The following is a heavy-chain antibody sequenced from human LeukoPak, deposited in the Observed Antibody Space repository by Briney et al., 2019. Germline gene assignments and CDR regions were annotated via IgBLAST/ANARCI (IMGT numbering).Heavy chain of an antibody. CDR1: GFIFSTYG. D-gene: IGHD1-26*01. Sequence: GGSLRLPCAASGFIFSTYGMNWVRQAPGKGLEWVSSISGSSTYIYYADSVKGRFTISRDNAKNTLYLQMNSLRAEDTAVYHCVKGAPMDYWGQGTLVTVSS. V-gene: IGHV3-21*01. J-gene: IGHJ4*02. CDR2: ISGSSTYI. CDR3: VKGAPMDY.